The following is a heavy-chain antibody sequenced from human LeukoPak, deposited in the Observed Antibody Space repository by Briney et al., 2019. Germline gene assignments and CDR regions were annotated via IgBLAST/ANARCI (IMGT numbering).Heavy chain of an antibody. CDR1: GFTLSSYW. CDR2: IKQDGSEK. V-gene: IGHV3-7*05. Sequence: GGSLRLSCAASGFTLSSYWMSWVRQAPGKGLEWVANIKQDGSEKYYVDSVKGRFTISRDNAKNSLYLQMNSLRAEDTAVYYCARGRRSWYQDYFDYWGQGTLVTVSS. J-gene: IGHJ4*02. CDR3: ARGRRSWYQDYFDY. D-gene: IGHD6-13*01.